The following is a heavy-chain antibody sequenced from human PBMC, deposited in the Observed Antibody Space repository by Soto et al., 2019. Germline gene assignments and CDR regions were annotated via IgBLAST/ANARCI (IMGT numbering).Heavy chain of an antibody. CDR3: ARGSMITFGGRYYYGMDV. V-gene: IGHV4-34*01. CDR1: GGSFSGYY. Sequence: SETLSLTCAVYGGSFSGYYWIWIRQPPGKGLEWIGEINHSGSTNYNPSLKSRVTISVDTSKNQFSLKLSSVTAADTAVYYCARGSMITFGGRYYYGMDVWGQGTTVTVSS. D-gene: IGHD3-16*01. J-gene: IGHJ6*02. CDR2: INHSGST.